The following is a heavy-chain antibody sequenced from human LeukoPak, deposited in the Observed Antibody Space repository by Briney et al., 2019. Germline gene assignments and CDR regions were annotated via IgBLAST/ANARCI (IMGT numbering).Heavy chain of an antibody. V-gene: IGHV3-11*01. CDR3: ARDPLVTTETTPGY. J-gene: IGHJ4*02. D-gene: IGHD4-17*01. CDR1: GFTFSDYY. Sequence: GGSLRLSCAASGFTFSDYYMSWIRQAPGKGLEWVSYISSSGGTIYYADSVKGRFTISRDNAKNSLYLQMNSLRAEDTAVYYCARDPLVTTETTPGYWGQGTLVTVSS. CDR2: ISSSGGTI.